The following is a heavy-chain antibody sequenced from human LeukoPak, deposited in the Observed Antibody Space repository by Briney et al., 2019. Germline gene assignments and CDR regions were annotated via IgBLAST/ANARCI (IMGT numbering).Heavy chain of an antibody. Sequence: ASVKVSCKASGYTFTSYYMHWVRQAPGQGLEWMGIINPSGGSTSYAQKFQGRVTMTRDTSTSTVYVELSSLRSEDTAVYYCAKVRQLGGAFYGMDVWGQGTTVTVSS. J-gene: IGHJ6*02. CDR1: GYTFTSYY. CDR2: INPSGGST. V-gene: IGHV1-46*01. D-gene: IGHD2-15*01. CDR3: AKVRQLGGAFYGMDV.